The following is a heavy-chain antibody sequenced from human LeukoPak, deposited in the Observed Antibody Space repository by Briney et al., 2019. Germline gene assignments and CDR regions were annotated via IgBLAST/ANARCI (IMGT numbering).Heavy chain of an antibody. CDR2: IYTSGST. J-gene: IGHJ4*02. CDR1: GGSISSYY. Sequence: PSETLSLTCTVSGGSISSYYWSWIRQPAGRGLEWIGRIYTSGSTSYNPSLKSRVTMSVDTSKNQFSLKLSSVTAADTAVYYCAREVTAYDFWSGYITSDYFDYWGQGTLVTVSS. CDR3: AREVTAYDFWSGYITSDYFDY. D-gene: IGHD3-3*01. V-gene: IGHV4-4*07.